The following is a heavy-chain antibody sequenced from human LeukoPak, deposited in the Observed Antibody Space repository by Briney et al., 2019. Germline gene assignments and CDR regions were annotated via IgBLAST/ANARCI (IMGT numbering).Heavy chain of an antibody. J-gene: IGHJ4*02. Sequence: QAGGSLRLSCAASGFTFTNYATSWVSQAPGRGLEWDSTISVSGTYTNYADSVRGRFTISRVNSNNTVYLHLNTLRAEDTAIYYCAGGMTIVTTGDYWGQGTLVTVSS. V-gene: IGHV3-23*01. CDR2: ISVSGTYT. D-gene: IGHD4-17*01. CDR1: GFTFTNYA. CDR3: AGGMTIVTTGDY.